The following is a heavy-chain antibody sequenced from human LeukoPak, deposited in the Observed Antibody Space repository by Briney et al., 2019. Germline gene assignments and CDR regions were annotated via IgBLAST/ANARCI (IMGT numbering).Heavy chain of an antibody. CDR2: ISGNGVTT. D-gene: IGHD1-26*01. J-gene: IGHJ3*01. CDR3: ANFVWEPRAFDL. CDR1: GFTFSDYA. Sequence: GSLKLSCAGSGFTFSDYAMSWVRQPPGKGLEWVSGISGNGVTTYYADSVKGRFTISRDNLKNTVYLQMHSLRVEDSAIYYCANFVWEPRAFDLWGQGTMVTVSA. V-gene: IGHV3-23*01.